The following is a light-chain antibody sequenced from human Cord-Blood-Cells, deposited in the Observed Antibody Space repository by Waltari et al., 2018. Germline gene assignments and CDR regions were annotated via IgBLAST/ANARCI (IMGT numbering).Light chain of an antibody. CDR1: SSDVGGYHY. V-gene: IGLV2-11*01. Sequence: QSALTQPRSVSGSPGQSVPISCTGTSSDVGGYHYVSWYQQHPGKAPNLMIYDVSKRPSGVPDRFSGSKSGNTASLTISGLQAEDEADYYCCSYAGSYTLYVFGTGTKVTVL. CDR3: CSYAGSYTLYV. CDR2: DVS. J-gene: IGLJ1*01.